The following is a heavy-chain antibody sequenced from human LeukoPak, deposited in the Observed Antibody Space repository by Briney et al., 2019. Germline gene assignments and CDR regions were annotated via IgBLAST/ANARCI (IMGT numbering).Heavy chain of an antibody. Sequence: ASVKVSCKASGYTFTGYYMHWVRQAPGQGLEWMGWINPNSGGTNYAQKFQGRVTMTRDTSISTAYMELSRLRSDDTAVYYCARDPEDSSGYYYSRYYYYMDVWGKGTTVTVSS. V-gene: IGHV1-2*02. CDR3: ARDPEDSSGYYYSRYYYYMDV. J-gene: IGHJ6*03. CDR2: INPNSGGT. CDR1: GYTFTGYY. D-gene: IGHD3-22*01.